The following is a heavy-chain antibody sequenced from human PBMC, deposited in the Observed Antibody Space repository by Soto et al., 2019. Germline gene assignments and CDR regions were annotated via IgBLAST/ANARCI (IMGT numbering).Heavy chain of an antibody. Sequence: PSETLSLTCTVSGGSISSYYWSWIRQPPGKGLEWIGYIYYSGSTNYNPSLKSRVTISVDTSKNQFSLKLSSVTAADTAVYYCARDLSCSGGSCYSEETSDAFDIWGQGTIVTVSS. CDR2: IYYSGST. CDR1: GGSISSYY. D-gene: IGHD2-15*01. V-gene: IGHV4-59*01. J-gene: IGHJ3*02. CDR3: ARDLSCSGGSCYSEETSDAFDI.